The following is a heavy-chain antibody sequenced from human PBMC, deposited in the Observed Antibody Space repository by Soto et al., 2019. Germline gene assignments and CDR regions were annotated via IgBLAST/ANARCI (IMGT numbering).Heavy chain of an antibody. V-gene: IGHV4-31*03. CDR2: IYYSGST. D-gene: IGHD2-8*01. CDR3: ARGFCTNGVCSFQPNYYYYGMDV. J-gene: IGHJ6*02. CDR1: GGSISSGGYY. Sequence: QVQLQESGPGLVKPSQTLSLTCTVSGGSISSGGYYWSWIRQHPGKGLEWIGYIYYSGSTYYNPSLKSRVTISVDTSKNQFALKLSSVTAADTAVYYCARGFCTNGVCSFQPNYYYYGMDVWGQGTTVIVSS.